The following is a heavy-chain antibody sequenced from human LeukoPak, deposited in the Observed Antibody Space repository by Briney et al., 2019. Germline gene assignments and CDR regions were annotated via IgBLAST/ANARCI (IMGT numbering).Heavy chain of an antibody. D-gene: IGHD6-13*01. CDR1: GYTFTSYD. CDR3: VRYYSSSCYYGMDV. J-gene: IGHJ6*02. CDR2: MNPNSGNT. V-gene: IGHV1-8*01. Sequence: GGSVKVSCKASGYTFTSYDINWVRQATGQGLEWMGWMNPNSGNTGYAQKFQGRVTMTRNTSISTAYMELSSLRSEDTAVYYCVRYYSSSCYYGMDVWGQGTTVTVSS.